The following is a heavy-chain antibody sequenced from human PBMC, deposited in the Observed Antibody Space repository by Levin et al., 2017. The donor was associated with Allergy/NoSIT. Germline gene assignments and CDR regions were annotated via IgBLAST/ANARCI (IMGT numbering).Heavy chain of an antibody. CDR1: GFTFSSYD. V-gene: IGHV3-13*04. Sequence: GGSLRLSCGASGFTFSSYDMHWVRQVRGKGLEWVASIGFGGDTHYADSVKGRLTISRENGKNSTSLQMVSLRAGDTAVYYCASGAQYYDSSGLYRDFVDSWGQGTPVTVSP. D-gene: IGHD3-16*01. CDR2: IGFGGDT. CDR3: ASGAQYYDSSGLYRDFVDS. J-gene: IGHJ4*02.